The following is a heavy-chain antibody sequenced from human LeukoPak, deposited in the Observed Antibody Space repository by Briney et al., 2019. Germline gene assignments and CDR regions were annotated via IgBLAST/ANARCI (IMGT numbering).Heavy chain of an antibody. CDR2: VDHSGTT. D-gene: IGHD3-22*01. V-gene: IGHV4-4*02. CDR1: GGSISGDNW. J-gene: IGHJ4*02. CDR3: AKGDRGGYLDFDS. Sequence: SETLSLTCTVSGGSISGDNWWSWVRQPPGKGLEWIGEVDHSGTTNYNPSLKSRVTISVDKSKNQFSLKMSSVTAADTAVYYCAKGDRGGYLDFDSWGQGTLVTVSS.